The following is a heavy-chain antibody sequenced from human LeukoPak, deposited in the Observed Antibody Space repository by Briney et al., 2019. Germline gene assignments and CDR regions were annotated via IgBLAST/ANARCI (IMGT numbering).Heavy chain of an antibody. CDR3: AKSGQWLVRVDYYYYMDV. CDR2: ISSSGSTI. CDR1: GFTFSDYY. V-gene: IGHV3-11*01. J-gene: IGHJ6*03. Sequence: GGSLRLSCAASGFTFSDYYMSWIRQAPGKGLEWVSYISSSGSTIYYADSVKRRFTISRDNAKNSLYLQMNSLRAEDTAVYYCAKSGQWLVRVDYYYYMDVWGKGTTVTVSS. D-gene: IGHD6-19*01.